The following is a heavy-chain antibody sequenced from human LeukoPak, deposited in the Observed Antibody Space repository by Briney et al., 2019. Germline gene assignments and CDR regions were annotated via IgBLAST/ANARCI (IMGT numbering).Heavy chain of an antibody. J-gene: IGHJ5*02. Sequence: SETLSLTCFVSGASIINNNYYWAWIRQPPGKGLEWIGSVYHSGSTSYNPSLKSRVTMSVYTSKNHFTLKLTSVTAADTAVYSCAGHKYYNFWGSFNWFDPWGQGILVTVSS. CDR3: AGHKYYNFWGSFNWFDP. D-gene: IGHD3-3*01. CDR1: GASIINNNYY. CDR2: VYHSGST. V-gene: IGHV4-39*01.